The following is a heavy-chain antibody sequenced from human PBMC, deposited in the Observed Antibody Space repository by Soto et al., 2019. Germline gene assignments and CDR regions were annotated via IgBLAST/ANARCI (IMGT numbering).Heavy chain of an antibody. Sequence: QVQLQQWGAGLLKPSETLSLTCAVYGGSFSTYYWSWIRQPPGKGLEWLGEINHRGSTNYYPSLKSRLTILVDTSKNQFSLNLISVTAADRAVYYCARGLNWNYGAFDYWGQGTLVTVSS. CDR3: ARGLNWNYGAFDY. V-gene: IGHV4-34*01. D-gene: IGHD1-7*01. CDR1: GGSFSTYY. J-gene: IGHJ4*02. CDR2: INHRGST.